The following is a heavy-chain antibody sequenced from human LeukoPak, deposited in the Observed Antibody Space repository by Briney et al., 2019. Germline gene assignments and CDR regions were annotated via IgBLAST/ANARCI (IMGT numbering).Heavy chain of an antibody. Sequence: GESLKISCQGYGYDFTSYWIGWVRQVPGKGLEWMGIVYPGDSDTTYSPSFQGQVTISADKSINTAYLQWSSLKASDTAMYYCARVYATVTRNYYYGMDVWGQGTTVTVSS. CDR3: ARVYATVTRNYYYGMDV. CDR2: VYPGDSDT. CDR1: GYDFTSYW. J-gene: IGHJ6*02. D-gene: IGHD4-17*01. V-gene: IGHV5-51*01.